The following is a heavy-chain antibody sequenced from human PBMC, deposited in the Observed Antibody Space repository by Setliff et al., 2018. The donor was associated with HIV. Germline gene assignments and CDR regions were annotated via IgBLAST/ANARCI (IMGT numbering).Heavy chain of an antibody. CDR2: IYIRGGTT. V-gene: IGHV4-4*07. CDR3: ARSQETSVAATEI. J-gene: IGHJ3*02. Sequence: SETLSLTCTVSGGSISDYYWSWIRQPAGKGLEWIGHIYIRGGTTNYSPSLKSRVTISLDTSKNQFSLSLSSVTASDTALYYCARSQETSVAATEIWGQGTMVTVSS. CDR1: GGSISDYY.